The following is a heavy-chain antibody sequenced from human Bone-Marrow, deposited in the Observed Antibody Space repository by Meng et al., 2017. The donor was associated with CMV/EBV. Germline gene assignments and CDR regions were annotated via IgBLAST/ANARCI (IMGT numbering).Heavy chain of an antibody. CDR3: ARHKGRYYDFWSGYYLDGVDV. CDR2: IYPGDSDT. J-gene: IGHJ6*02. CDR1: GYSFTSYW. V-gene: IGHV5-51*01. D-gene: IGHD3-3*01. Sequence: GESLKISCKGSGYSFTSYWIGWVRQMPGKGLEWMGIIYPGDSDTRYSPSFQGQVTISADKSISTAYLQWSSLKASDTAMYYCARHKGRYYDFWSGYYLDGVDVWGQGTTVTSP.